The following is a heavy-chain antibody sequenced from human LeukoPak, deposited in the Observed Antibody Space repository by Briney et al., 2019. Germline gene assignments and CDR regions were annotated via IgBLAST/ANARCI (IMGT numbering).Heavy chain of an antibody. CDR2: MYHSGNS. CDR3: ARGFRGDNFDY. CDR1: GYSISSGYY. J-gene: IGHJ4*02. V-gene: IGHV4-38-2*02. Sequence: SETLSLTCTVSGYSISSGYYWGWIRQPPGKGLEWIGIMYHSGNSYYNPSLKSRVTISIDTSMNQFSLKLSSVTAADTAVYFCARGFRGDNFDYWGQGTLVTVSS. D-gene: IGHD7-27*01.